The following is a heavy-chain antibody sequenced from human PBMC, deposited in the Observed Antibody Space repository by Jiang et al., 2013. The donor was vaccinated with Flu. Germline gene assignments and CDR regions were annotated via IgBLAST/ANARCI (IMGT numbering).Heavy chain of an antibody. J-gene: IGHJ4*02. Sequence: QTLSLTCAISGDSVSSNSAAWNWIRQSPSRGLEWLGRTYYRSKWYTNYAISVEGRITINPDTSKNQLSLQLNSVTPEDTAVYYCVRGAPRLFDYWGQGILVT. V-gene: IGHV6-1*01. CDR1: GDSVSSNSAA. CDR3: VRGAPRLFDY. CDR2: TYYRSKWYT.